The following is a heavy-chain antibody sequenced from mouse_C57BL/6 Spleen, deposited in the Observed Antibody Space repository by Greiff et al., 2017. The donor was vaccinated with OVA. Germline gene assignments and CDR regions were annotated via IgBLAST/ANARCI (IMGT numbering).Heavy chain of an antibody. CDR1: GYAFTNYL. V-gene: IGHV1-54*01. J-gene: IGHJ4*01. D-gene: IGHD2-4*01. CDR2: INPGSGGT. Sequence: QVQLQQSGAELVRPGTSVKVSCKASGYAFTNYLIEWVKQRPGQGLEWIGVINPGSGGTNYNEKFKGKASLTADKSSSTAYMQLSSLTSEDSAVYFCARSDDYEIYAMDYWGQGTSVTVSS. CDR3: ARSDDYEIYAMDY.